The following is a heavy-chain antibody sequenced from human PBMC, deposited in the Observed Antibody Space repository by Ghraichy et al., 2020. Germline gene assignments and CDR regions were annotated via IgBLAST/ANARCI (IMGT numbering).Heavy chain of an antibody. V-gene: IGHV1-58*01. Sequence: SVKVSCKASGFTFTSSAVQWVRQARGQRLEWIGWIVVGSGNTNYAQKFQERVTITRDMSTSTAYMELSSLRSEDTAVYYCAAQEEYPCSSTSCYAEWGTNWFDPWGQGTLVTVSS. CDR1: GFTFTSSA. D-gene: IGHD2-2*01. CDR3: AAQEEYPCSSTSCYAEWGTNWFDP. CDR2: IVVGSGNT. J-gene: IGHJ5*02.